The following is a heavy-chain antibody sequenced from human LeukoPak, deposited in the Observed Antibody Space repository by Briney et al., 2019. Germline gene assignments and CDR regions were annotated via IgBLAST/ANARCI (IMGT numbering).Heavy chain of an antibody. CDR3: ARSGLRKFDY. V-gene: IGHV3-21*01. D-gene: IGHD5/OR15-5a*01. Sequence: PGGSLRLSCAASGFTFSNAWMSWVRQAPGKGLEWVSSISSSSSYIYYADSVKGRFTISRDNAKNSLYLQMNSLRAEDTAVYYCARSGLRKFDYWGQGTLVTVSS. CDR1: GFTFSNAW. J-gene: IGHJ4*02. CDR2: ISSSSSYI.